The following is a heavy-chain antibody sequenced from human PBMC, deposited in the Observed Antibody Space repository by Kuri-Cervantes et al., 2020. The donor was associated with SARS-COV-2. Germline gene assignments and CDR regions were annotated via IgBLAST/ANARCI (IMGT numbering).Heavy chain of an antibody. V-gene: IGHV4-34*01. CDR3: ARDSLDCSSTSCYYYYMDV. Sequence: GSLRLSCAVYGGSFSGYYWGWIRQPPGKGLEWIGSIYYSGSTYYNPSLKSRVTISVDTSKNQFSLKLSSVTAADTAVYYCARDSLDCSSTSCYYYYMDVWGKGTTVTVSS. CDR1: GGSFSGYY. D-gene: IGHD2-2*01. CDR2: IYYSGST. J-gene: IGHJ6*03.